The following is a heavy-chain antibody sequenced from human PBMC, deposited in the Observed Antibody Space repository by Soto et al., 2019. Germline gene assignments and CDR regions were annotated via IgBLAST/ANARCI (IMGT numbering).Heavy chain of an antibody. V-gene: IGHV1-3*05. Sequence: QVKLVESGAEEKKPGASVKVSCKASGYTFTSYAMHWVRQAPGQRLEWMGWINAGNGNTKYSQKFQGRVTITSDTSASTAYMELSSLRSEDTAVYYCARGITLPTPLDYWGQGTLVTVSS. D-gene: IGHD1-20*01. J-gene: IGHJ4*02. CDR3: ARGITLPTPLDY. CDR1: GYTFTSYA. CDR2: INAGNGNT.